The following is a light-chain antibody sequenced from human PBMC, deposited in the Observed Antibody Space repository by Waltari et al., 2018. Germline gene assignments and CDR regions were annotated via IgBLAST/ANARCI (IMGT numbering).Light chain of an antibody. Sequence: QLVLTQSPSASASLGASVNPACTLSSGHSHYAIAWHQQQPETGPRYLMKLTSDGSHKKGDEIPDRFSGSSSGAERYLTISSLQSEDEADYYCQAWGTGTWVFGGGTKLTVL. CDR2: LTSDGSH. V-gene: IGLV4-69*01. CDR1: SGHSHYA. J-gene: IGLJ3*02. CDR3: QAWGTGTWV.